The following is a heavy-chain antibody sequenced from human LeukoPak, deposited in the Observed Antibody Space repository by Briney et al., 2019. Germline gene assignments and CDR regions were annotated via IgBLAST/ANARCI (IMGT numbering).Heavy chain of an antibody. D-gene: IGHD5/OR15-5a*01. V-gene: IGHV4-4*02. J-gene: IGHJ5*02. Sequence: PSGTLSLTCAVSGGSISSSIWWSWVRQPPGKGLEWIGEIYHSGSTNYNPSLKSRVTISVDKSKNQFSLKLNSVTAADTAVYYCASIVSRSNWFDLWGQGTLVTVSS. CDR3: ASIVSRSNWFDL. CDR2: IYHSGST. CDR1: GGSISSSIW.